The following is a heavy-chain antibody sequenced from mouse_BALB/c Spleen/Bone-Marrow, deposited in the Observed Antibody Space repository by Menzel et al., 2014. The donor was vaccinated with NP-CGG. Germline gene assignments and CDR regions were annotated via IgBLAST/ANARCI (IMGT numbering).Heavy chain of an antibody. D-gene: IGHD1-1*02. J-gene: IGHJ3*01. V-gene: IGHV1-69*02. CDR3: SRDDGGFAY. CDR1: VYTFTSNW. CDR2: TYPSDSYT. Sequence: QVQLQQSGTDLVRPRASVKLSCYASVYTFTSNWIHWVKQRPGQGLTRFGNTYPSDSYTNYNQKFKDKATLTVAKAPSTGCMPLSSLTSVHSAVYYGSRDDGGFAYWGKGTLVTVSA.